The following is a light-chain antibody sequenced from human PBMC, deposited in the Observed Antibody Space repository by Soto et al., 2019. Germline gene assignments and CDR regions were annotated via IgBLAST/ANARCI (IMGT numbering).Light chain of an antibody. J-gene: IGKJ1*01. CDR2: AAS. Sequence: DIQMPQSPSSLSASVGDRVTITCRASQSINNCLCWFQQKPGQAPKLLIYAASSLQSGVPSRLRCSGSWTGFMPSIYGLQPEDFAPYFCQQTYIAPATFGHGTKV. CDR3: QQTYIAPAT. CDR1: QSINNC. V-gene: IGKV1-39*01.